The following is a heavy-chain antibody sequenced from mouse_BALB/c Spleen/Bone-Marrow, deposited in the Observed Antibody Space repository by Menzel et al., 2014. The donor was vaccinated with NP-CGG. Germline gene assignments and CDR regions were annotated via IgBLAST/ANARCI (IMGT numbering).Heavy chain of an antibody. CDR2: IYPGRGST. V-gene: IGHV1S22*01. CDR1: GYTFTSYW. Sequence: LQQSGSELVRPGASVKLSCKASGYTFTSYWMHWVKQRPGQGLEWIGNIYPGRGSTNYDEKFKSKATLTVDTSSSTAYMQLSSLTSEDSAVYYCTNHYFDYWGQGTTLTVSS. J-gene: IGHJ2*01. CDR3: TNHYFDY.